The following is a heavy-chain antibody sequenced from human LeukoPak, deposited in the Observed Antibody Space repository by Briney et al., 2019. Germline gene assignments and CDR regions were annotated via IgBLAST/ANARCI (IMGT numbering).Heavy chain of an antibody. Sequence: SETLSLTCAVSGYSISSGYYWGWIRQPPGKGLEWIGSIYHSGSTYYNPSLKSRVTISVDTSKNQFSLKLSSVTAADTAVYYCATWGVATNYFDYWGQGTLVTVSS. CDR1: GYSISSGYY. CDR2: IYHSGST. J-gene: IGHJ4*02. D-gene: IGHD5-12*01. V-gene: IGHV4-38-2*01. CDR3: ATWGVATNYFDY.